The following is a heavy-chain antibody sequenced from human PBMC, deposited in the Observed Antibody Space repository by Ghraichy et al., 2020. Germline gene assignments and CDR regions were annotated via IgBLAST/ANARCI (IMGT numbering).Heavy chain of an antibody. D-gene: IGHD3-10*01. Sequence: GSLNISCAASGFTFSSYGMHWVRQAPGKGLEWVAVIWYDGSNKYYADSVKGRFTISRDNSKNTLYLQMNSLRAEDTAVYYCARTLTTMVRGVIGYWGQGTLVTVSS. CDR2: IWYDGSNK. CDR1: GFTFSSYG. CDR3: ARTLTTMVRGVIGY. J-gene: IGHJ4*02. V-gene: IGHV3-33*01.